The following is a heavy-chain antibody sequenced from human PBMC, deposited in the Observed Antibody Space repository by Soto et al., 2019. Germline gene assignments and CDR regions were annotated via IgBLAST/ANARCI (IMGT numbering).Heavy chain of an antibody. CDR3: ARLVDILTSPYNWFDP. CDR1: GYSFTSYW. D-gene: IGHD3-9*01. Sequence: GESLKISCKGSGYSFTSYWIGWVRQMPGKGLEWMGIIYPGDSDTRYSPSFQGQVTISADKSISTAYLQWSSLKASDTAMYYCARLVDILTSPYNWFDPWGQGTLVTVSS. J-gene: IGHJ5*02. CDR2: IYPGDSDT. V-gene: IGHV5-51*01.